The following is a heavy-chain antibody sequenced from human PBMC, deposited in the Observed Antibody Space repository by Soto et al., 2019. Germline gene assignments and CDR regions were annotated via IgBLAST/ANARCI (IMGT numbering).Heavy chain of an antibody. V-gene: IGHV1-46*03. D-gene: IGHD2-2*01. Sequence: ASVKVSCKASGYTFTSYYMHWVRQAPGQGLEWMGIINPSGGSTSYAQKFQGRVTMTRDTSTSTVYMELSSLRSEDTAVYYCATDNCSSTSCYHYYYYGMDVSGQGTTVTVSS. CDR3: ATDNCSSTSCYHYYYYGMDV. J-gene: IGHJ6*02. CDR2: INPSGGST. CDR1: GYTFTSYY.